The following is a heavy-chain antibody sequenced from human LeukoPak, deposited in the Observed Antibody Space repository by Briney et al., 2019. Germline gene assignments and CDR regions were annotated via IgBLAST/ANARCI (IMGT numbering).Heavy chain of an antibody. CDR1: GGTFSSYA. D-gene: IGHD3-22*01. Sequence: SVKVSCKASGGTFSSYAISWVRQAPGQGLEWIGGIIPIFGTANYAQKFQGRVTITADESTSTAYMELSSLRSEDTAVYYCARAVRDYYDSSGYPNWFDPWGQGTLVTVSS. CDR3: ARAVRDYYDSSGYPNWFDP. J-gene: IGHJ5*02. CDR2: IIPIFGTA. V-gene: IGHV1-69*13.